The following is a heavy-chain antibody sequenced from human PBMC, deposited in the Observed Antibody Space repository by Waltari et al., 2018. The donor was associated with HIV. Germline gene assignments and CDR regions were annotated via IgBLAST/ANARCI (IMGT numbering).Heavy chain of an antibody. V-gene: IGHV4-4*07. J-gene: IGHJ5*02. CDR2: TYVGGRA. D-gene: IGHD3-3*02. CDR3: VQSTFLGVAPSDWFDP. CDR1: GASLSGYY. Sequence: QLQESDPGLVRPSETLSLTCSVFGASLSGYYWSWVRQDVARKGNTAKKLVWVVRTYVGGRADDRGSLKTRLTISMETSKNQVSLRLKSVTAADTAIYYCVQSTFLGVAPSDWFDPWGPGTLVTVSS.